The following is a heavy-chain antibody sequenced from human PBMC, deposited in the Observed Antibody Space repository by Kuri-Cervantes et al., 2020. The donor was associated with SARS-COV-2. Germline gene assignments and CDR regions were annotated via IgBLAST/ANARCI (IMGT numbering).Heavy chain of an antibody. CDR2: ISYDGSNK. J-gene: IGHJ5*02. CDR1: GFTFSSYA. Sequence: LSLTCASSGFTFSSYAMHWVRQAPGKGLEWVAVISYDGSNKYYADSVKGRFTISRDNSRNTLYLQMNSLRAEDTAVYYCAKVQQLGSSWYWFDPWGQGTLVTVSS. D-gene: IGHD6-13*01. V-gene: IGHV3-30-3*01. CDR3: AKVQQLGSSWYWFDP.